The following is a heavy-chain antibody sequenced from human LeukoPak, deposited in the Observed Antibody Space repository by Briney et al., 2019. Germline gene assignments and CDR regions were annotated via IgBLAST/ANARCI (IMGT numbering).Heavy chain of an antibody. V-gene: IGHV4-61*02. J-gene: IGHJ5*02. D-gene: IGHD3-22*01. CDR3: AREWYYYDSSGYGNWFDP. Sequence: SETLSLTCTVSGGSISSGSYYWSWIRQPAGKGLEWIGRIYTSGSTNYNPSLKSRVTISVDTSKNQFSLKLTSVTAADTAVYYCAREWYYYDSSGYGNWFDPWGQGTLVTVSS. CDR2: IYTSGST. CDR1: GGSISSGSYY.